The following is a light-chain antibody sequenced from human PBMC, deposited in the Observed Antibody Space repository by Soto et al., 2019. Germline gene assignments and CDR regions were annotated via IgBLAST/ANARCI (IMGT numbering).Light chain of an antibody. CDR3: AAWDDSLNGPV. V-gene: IGLV1-44*01. Sequence: QSVLTQPPSASVTPGQRVTISCSGSSSNIGSNSVNWYQQLPGPAPKLLIYSNNQRPSGVPDRFSGSKSGTSASLAISGLQSEDEADYYCAAWDDSLNGPVFGGGTQLTVL. CDR1: SSNIGSNS. CDR2: SNN. J-gene: IGLJ3*02.